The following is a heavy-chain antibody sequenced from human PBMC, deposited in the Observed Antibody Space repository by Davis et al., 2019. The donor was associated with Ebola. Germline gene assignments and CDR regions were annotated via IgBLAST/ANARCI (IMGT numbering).Heavy chain of an antibody. CDR1: GGSIRSHY. J-gene: IGHJ5*02. CDR2: IYYSGST. V-gene: IGHV4-59*08. CDR3: ARLSGWFDP. Sequence: PSETLSLTCTVSGGSIRSHYWSWIRQPPGKGLEWIGYIYYSGSTNYNPSLKSRVTISVDRSKNQFSLKLSSVTAADTAVYYCARLSGWFDPWGQGTLVTVSS.